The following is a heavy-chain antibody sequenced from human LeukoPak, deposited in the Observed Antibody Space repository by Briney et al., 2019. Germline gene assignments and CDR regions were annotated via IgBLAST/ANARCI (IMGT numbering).Heavy chain of an antibody. CDR3: ARDQATVFGYFTY. CDR2: ILYDGSNK. D-gene: IGHD3-3*01. Sequence: GGPLRLSCAASGFSFSSYGMHWVRQAPGKGLEWVAFILYDGSNKYDADSAKGRFTISRDNSKNTLYLQMNSLRAEDTAVYYCARDQATVFGYFTYWGQGTLVTVSS. V-gene: IGHV3-30*02. CDR1: GFSFSSYG. J-gene: IGHJ4*02.